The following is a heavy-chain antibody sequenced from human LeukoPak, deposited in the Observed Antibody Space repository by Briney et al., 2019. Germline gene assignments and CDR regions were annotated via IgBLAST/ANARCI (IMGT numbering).Heavy chain of an antibody. Sequence: ASVKVSCKASGYTFTGYYMHWVRQAPGQGLEWMGRINPNSGGTNYAQKFQGRVTMTRDTSISTAYMERSRRRSDDTAVYYCARVVTRRRDGYMGYWGQGTLVTVSS. CDR2: INPNSGGT. J-gene: IGHJ4*02. CDR3: ARVVTRRRDGYMGY. V-gene: IGHV1-2*06. CDR1: GYTFTGYY. D-gene: IGHD5-24*01.